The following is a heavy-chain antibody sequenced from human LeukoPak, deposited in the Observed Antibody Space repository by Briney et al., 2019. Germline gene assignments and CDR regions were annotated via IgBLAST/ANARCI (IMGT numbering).Heavy chain of an antibody. Sequence: GESLKISCKGSGYSFSSYWIGWVRQMPGKGLEGVGIIYPGDSDTRYSPSFQGQVNISADKSISTAYLQWSSLKASDTAMYYCARLASGSYVGDYWRQGTLVTVSS. J-gene: IGHJ4*02. D-gene: IGHD1-26*01. V-gene: IGHV5-51*01. CDR2: IYPGDSDT. CDR1: GYSFSSYW. CDR3: ARLASGSYVGDY.